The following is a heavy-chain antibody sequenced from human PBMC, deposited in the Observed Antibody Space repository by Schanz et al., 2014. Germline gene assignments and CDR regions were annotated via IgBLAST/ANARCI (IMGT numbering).Heavy chain of an antibody. CDR3: ARDGDFDY. J-gene: IGHJ4*02. V-gene: IGHV3-33*01. Sequence: QVQLVESGGGVVQPGRSLRLSCATSGLHFDYYGMNWVRQAPGKGLEWVANIGYDGSNKYYADSVKGRFTISRDNSKNTLFLQMSSLRAEDTAVYYCARDGDFDYWGQGTLVTVSS. CDR1: GLHFDYYG. CDR2: IGYDGSNK.